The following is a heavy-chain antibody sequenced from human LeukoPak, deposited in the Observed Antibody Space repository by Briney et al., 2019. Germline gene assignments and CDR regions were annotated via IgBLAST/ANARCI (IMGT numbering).Heavy chain of an antibody. CDR3: VRDRPLDH. D-gene: IGHD2-15*01. Sequence: GGALRLSCAASGFTFSNYWMHWVRQAPGKGLEYVSGISSKGGSTYSADSVKGRFTISRENSKNTLYLQMSSLRVEDTAVYYCVRDRPLDHWGQGTLVTPSS. CDR2: ISSKGGST. CDR1: GFTFSNYW. J-gene: IGHJ4*02. V-gene: IGHV3-64D*08.